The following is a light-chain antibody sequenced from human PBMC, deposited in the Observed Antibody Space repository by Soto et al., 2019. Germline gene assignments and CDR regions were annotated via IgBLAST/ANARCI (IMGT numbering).Light chain of an antibody. CDR1: QSVSSSY. Sequence: DILLTQSPGTLSSSPGERATLSCRSIQSVSSSYLAWYQQKPGQAHRLLIYGASSRATGIPDRFSGSGSGTDFTLTISRLEPEDFAVYYCQQYGSSLTLTFGGGTKLDIK. CDR2: GAS. CDR3: QQYGSSLTLT. V-gene: IGKV3-20*01. J-gene: IGKJ4*01.